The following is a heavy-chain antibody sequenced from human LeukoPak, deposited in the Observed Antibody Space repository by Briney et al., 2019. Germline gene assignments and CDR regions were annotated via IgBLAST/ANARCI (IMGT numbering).Heavy chain of an antibody. CDR1: GGTFSSYA. D-gene: IGHD5-18*01. Sequence: GASVKVSCKASGGTFSSYAISWVRQAPGQGLEWMGRIIPIFGMANYAQKFQGRVTITADKSTSTAYMELSSLRSEDTAVYYCAADVIRGYSYGPRDYWGQGTLVTVSS. CDR3: AADVIRGYSYGPRDY. CDR2: IIPIFGMA. J-gene: IGHJ4*02. V-gene: IGHV1-69*04.